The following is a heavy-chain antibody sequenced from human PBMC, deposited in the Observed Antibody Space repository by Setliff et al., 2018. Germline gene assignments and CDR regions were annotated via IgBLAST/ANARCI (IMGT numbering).Heavy chain of an antibody. Sequence: GASVKVSCKASGYTFTSYYMHWVRQAPGQGLEWMGIINPKSGGANYAQNFQDRITMTRDTSISTVYMELTRLRFDDTAVYYCAAYLGSDPMSNWFDLWGQGTLVTVSS. CDR3: AAYLGSDPMSNWFDL. CDR2: INPKSGGA. J-gene: IGHJ5*02. CDR1: GYTFTSYY. D-gene: IGHD5-12*01. V-gene: IGHV1-2*02.